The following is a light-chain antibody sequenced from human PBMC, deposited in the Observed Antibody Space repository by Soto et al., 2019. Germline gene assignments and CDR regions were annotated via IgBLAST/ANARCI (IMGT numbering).Light chain of an antibody. Sequence: DIQMTQSPSTLSASVGDRVTITCRASQSISSWLAWYQQKPGKAPKLLIYKASSLESGVPSRFSGSGSGTEFTLTISNLQAFDFATYYRQKYYRYSNTFGQGTKLEVK. CDR1: QSISSW. CDR3: QKYYRYSNT. CDR2: KAS. J-gene: IGKJ2*01. V-gene: IGKV1-5*03.